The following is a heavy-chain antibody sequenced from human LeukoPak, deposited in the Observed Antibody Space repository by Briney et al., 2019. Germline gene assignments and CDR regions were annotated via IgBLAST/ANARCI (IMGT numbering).Heavy chain of an antibody. D-gene: IGHD1-26*01. CDR1: GFTFSSYG. CDR2: IRSDGSNK. V-gene: IGHV3-30*02. CDR3: ARGAYSGSYFDAFDI. J-gene: IGHJ3*02. Sequence: GGSLRLSCAASGFTFSSYGMHWVRQAPGKGLEWVAFIRSDGSNKYYADSVKGRFTISRDNSKNTLYLQMNSLRAEDTAVYYCARGAYSGSYFDAFDIWGQGTMVTVSS.